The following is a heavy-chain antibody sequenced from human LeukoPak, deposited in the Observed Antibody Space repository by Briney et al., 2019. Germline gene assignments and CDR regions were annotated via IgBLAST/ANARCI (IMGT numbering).Heavy chain of an antibody. J-gene: IGHJ4*02. CDR2: ITSNGGST. D-gene: IGHD3-16*02. V-gene: IGHV3-64*01. CDR1: GFIFNSYA. CDR3: TRGPGYDYVWGSHRVDY. Sequence: GGSLRLSCAASGFIFNSYAMHWVRQAPGRGLEYVSAITSNGGSTFYANSVKGRFTISRDNSKNTLYLQMGSLRAEDMAVYYCTRGPGYDYVWGSHRVDYWGQGTLVTVSS.